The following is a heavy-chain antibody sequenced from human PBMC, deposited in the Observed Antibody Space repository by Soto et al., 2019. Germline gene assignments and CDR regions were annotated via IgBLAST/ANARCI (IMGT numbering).Heavy chain of an antibody. V-gene: IGHV3-30*18. J-gene: IGHJ4*02. D-gene: IGHD3-22*01. CDR2: ISYDGSNK. Sequence: QVQLVESGGGVVQPGRSLRLSCAASGFTFSSYGMHWVRQAPGKGLEWVAVISYDGSNKYYADSVKGRFTISRDNSKNMLYLQMNSLRAEDTAVYYCAKAHYYDSSGYSGYFDYWGQGTLVTVSS. CDR1: GFTFSSYG. CDR3: AKAHYYDSSGYSGYFDY.